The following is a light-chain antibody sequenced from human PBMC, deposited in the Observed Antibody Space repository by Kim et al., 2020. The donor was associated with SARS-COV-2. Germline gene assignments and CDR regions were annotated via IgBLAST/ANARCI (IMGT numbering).Light chain of an antibody. CDR3: QAWDSSTLWV. CDR1: KLGDKY. J-gene: IGLJ3*02. V-gene: IGLV3-1*01. Sequence: VSPGQTASITCSGDKLGDKYACWYQQKPGQSPVLVIYQDSKRPSGIPERFSGSNSGNTATLTISGTQAMDEADYYCQAWDSSTLWVFGGGIQLTVL. CDR2: QDS.